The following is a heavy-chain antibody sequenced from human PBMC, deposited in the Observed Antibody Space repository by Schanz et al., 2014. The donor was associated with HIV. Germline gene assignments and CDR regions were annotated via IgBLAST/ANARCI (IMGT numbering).Heavy chain of an antibody. J-gene: IGHJ6*02. CDR3: ANSGYCISGICYTRGDGMDV. D-gene: IGHD2-8*01. V-gene: IGHV3-23*04. CDR2: INWNGGST. CDR1: GFTFSSYA. Sequence: VLLVESGGGLVQPGGSLRLSCAASGFTFSSYAMSWVRQAPGKGLEWVSGINWNGGSTGYADSVKGRFTISRDNSKNTLFLQMNSLRAEDTAVYYCANSGYCISGICYTRGDGMDVWGQGTTVTVSS.